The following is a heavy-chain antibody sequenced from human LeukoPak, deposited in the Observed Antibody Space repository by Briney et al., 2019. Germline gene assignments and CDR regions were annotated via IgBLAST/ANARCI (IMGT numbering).Heavy chain of an antibody. D-gene: IGHD5-18*01. Sequence: GGSLRLSCAASGFTFSSYAMSWVRQAPGKGLEWVSSISGSGGTTDYADSVKGRFTISRDNSKHTLFLQMNSLRVEDTAIYYCAKDSSYTSMDGWGQGTLVTVAS. CDR2: ISGSGGTT. J-gene: IGHJ4*02. CDR3: AKDSSYTSMDG. CDR1: GFTFSSYA. V-gene: IGHV3-23*01.